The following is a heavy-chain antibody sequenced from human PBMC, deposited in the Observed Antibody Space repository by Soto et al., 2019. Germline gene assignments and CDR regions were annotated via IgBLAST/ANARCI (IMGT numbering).Heavy chain of an antibody. CDR3: ARGAQGFFPVSGIYFYFDH. CDR1: GYIFTDHL. CDR2: VHPDSGGT. J-gene: IGHJ4*02. Sequence: ASVKVSCKHSGYIFTDHLIHWVRQSPGQGLQWVGWVHPDSGGTNVAQAFQDRVTMTADTSITTAYMDLARLRPDDSAIFYCARGAQGFFPVSGIYFYFDHWGQGTPVTVSS. D-gene: IGHD3-22*01. V-gene: IGHV1-2*02.